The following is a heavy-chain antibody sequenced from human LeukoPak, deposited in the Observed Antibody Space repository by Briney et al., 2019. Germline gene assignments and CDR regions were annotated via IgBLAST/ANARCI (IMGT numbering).Heavy chain of an antibody. Sequence: ASVKVSCKASGGTFSSYAISWVRQAPGQGLEWMGRISAYNGNTNYAQKLQGRVTMTTDTSTSTAYMELRSLRSDDTAVYYCARSLLWFGELPDDAFDIWGQGTMVTVSS. CDR1: GGTFSSYA. CDR2: ISAYNGNT. D-gene: IGHD3-10*01. V-gene: IGHV1-18*01. J-gene: IGHJ3*02. CDR3: ARSLLWFGELPDDAFDI.